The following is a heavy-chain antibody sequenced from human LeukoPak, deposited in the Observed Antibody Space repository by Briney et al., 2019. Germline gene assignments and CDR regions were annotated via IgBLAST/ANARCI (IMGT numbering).Heavy chain of an antibody. Sequence: PSEPLSLTCTVSGYSISSGYYWGWIRQPPGKWLEWIGSIYHSGSTYYNPSLKSRVTISVDTSKNQFSLKLSSVTAADTAVYYCARVSALMVYAPETYFDYWGQGTLVTVSS. CDR3: ARVSALMVYAPETYFDY. CDR2: IYHSGST. D-gene: IGHD2-8*01. CDR1: GYSISSGYY. V-gene: IGHV4-38-2*02. J-gene: IGHJ4*02.